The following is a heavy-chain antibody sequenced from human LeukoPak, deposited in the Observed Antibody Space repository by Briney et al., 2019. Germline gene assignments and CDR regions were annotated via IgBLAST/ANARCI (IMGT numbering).Heavy chain of an antibody. D-gene: IGHD2-15*01. V-gene: IGHV4-59*01. J-gene: IGHJ4*02. Sequence: SETLSLTCTVSGGSIGSYYWYWIRQPPGKGLEWIGYIYNSGSTKYNPSLKSRVTISEDTSKNQFSLKLSSVTAADTAVFYCARDRGFCSGGSCGNFDYWGQGTLVTVSS. CDR2: IYNSGST. CDR3: ARDRGFCSGGSCGNFDY. CDR1: GGSIGSYY.